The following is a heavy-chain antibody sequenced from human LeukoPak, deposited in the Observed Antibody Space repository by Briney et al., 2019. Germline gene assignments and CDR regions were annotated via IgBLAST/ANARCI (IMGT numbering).Heavy chain of an antibody. CDR3: AISQDGGRLFHFDY. CDR2: ISGSGGST. V-gene: IGHV3-23*01. D-gene: IGHD1-26*01. Sequence: GGSLRLPCAASGFTFSSYAMSWVRQAPGKGLEWVSVISGSGGSTYSADSVKGRFTISRDNSKNTLYLQMNSLRAEDTAVYLCAISQDGGRLFHFDYWGQGTLVTVSS. J-gene: IGHJ4*02. CDR1: GFTFSSYA.